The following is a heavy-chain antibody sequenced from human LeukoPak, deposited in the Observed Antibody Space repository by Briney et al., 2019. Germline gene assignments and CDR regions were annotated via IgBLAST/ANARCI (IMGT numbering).Heavy chain of an antibody. CDR3: AKGKGTDAVDWFDP. V-gene: IGHV3-23*01. J-gene: IGHJ5*02. Sequence: PGGSLRLSCAASGFTFSNYAMMWVRQAPGRELEGVSSIISTGSTFYVNSVKGRFTVSRDNSKNTPYLQINSLIAQDTAFYYCAKGKGTDAVDWFDPWGQGSLATVPS. CDR2: IISTGST. D-gene: IGHD3/OR15-3a*01. CDR1: GFTFSNYA.